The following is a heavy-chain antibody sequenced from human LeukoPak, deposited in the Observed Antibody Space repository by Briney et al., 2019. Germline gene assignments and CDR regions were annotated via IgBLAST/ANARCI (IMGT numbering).Heavy chain of an antibody. J-gene: IGHJ4*02. Sequence: SETLSLTCAVSGGSINRGTFFWTWIRKPPGKGLEWIGYISNSGSTNYHPSLKSRVTISSDTSKTQFTLKLTSVTAADTAVYYCARVIRAAAGPDFDYWGQGTLVTVSS. CDR3: ARVIRAAAGPDFDY. CDR1: GGSINRGTFF. D-gene: IGHD6-13*01. V-gene: IGHV4-61*01. CDR2: ISNSGST.